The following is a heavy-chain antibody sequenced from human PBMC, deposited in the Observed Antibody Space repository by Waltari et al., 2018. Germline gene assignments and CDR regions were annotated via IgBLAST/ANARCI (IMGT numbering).Heavy chain of an antibody. CDR3: ARVEYSSSLLDY. D-gene: IGHD6-6*01. V-gene: IGHV4-39*07. Sequence: QLQLQESGPGLVKPSETLSLTCTVSGGSISSSSYYWGWIRQPPGKGLEWIGSIYYSGSTYDNPSLKSRVTISVDTSKNQFSLKLSSVTAADTAVYYCARVEYSSSLLDYWGQGTLVTVSS. J-gene: IGHJ4*02. CDR1: GGSISSSSYY. CDR2: IYYSGST.